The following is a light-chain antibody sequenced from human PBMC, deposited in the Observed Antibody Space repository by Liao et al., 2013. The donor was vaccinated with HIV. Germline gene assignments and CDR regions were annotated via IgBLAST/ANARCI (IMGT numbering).Light chain of an antibody. V-gene: IGLV3-25*03. J-gene: IGLJ2*01. CDR1: DIGDKS. CDR2: YDG. Sequence: SYELTQPPSVSVAPGETASLTCGGDDIGDKSVHWYQQKPGLAPVLVVYYDGGRPSGIPERFSGSSSGTTVTLTISGVQAEDEADYYCQSADSSGSYLVFGGGTKLTVL. CDR3: QSADSSGSYLV.